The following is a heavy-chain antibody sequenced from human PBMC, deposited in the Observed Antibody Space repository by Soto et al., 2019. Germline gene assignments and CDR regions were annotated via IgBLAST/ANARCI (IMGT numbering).Heavy chain of an antibody. CDR2: IDPSDSYT. J-gene: IGHJ6*02. Sequence: PGESLKISCKGSGYSFTSYWISWVRQMPGKGLEWMGRIDPSDSYTNYSPSFQGHVTISADKSISTAYLQWSSLKASDTAMYYCARFYGDYESYYYGMDVCGQRTTVTVSS. D-gene: IGHD4-17*01. CDR3: ARFYGDYESYYYGMDV. V-gene: IGHV5-10-1*01. CDR1: GYSFTSYW.